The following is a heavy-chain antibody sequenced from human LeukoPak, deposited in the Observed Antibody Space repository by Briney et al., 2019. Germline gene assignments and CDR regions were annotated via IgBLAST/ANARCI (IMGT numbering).Heavy chain of an antibody. CDR1: GFTFSSYA. CDR2: ISYDGSNK. V-gene: IGHV3-30*04. J-gene: IGHJ5*02. CDR3: ARGRCSSTRCYSNWFDP. Sequence: GGSLRLSCAASGFTFSSYAMHWVRQAPGKGLEWVAVISYDGSNKYYADSVKGRFTISRDNSKNTLYLQMNSLRAEDTAVYYCARGRCSSTRCYSNWFDPWGQGTLVTVSS. D-gene: IGHD2-2*01.